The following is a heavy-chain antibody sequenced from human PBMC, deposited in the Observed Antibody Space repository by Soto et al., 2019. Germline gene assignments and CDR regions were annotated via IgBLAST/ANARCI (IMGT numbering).Heavy chain of an antibody. D-gene: IGHD6-19*01. CDR2: IRQDGGEK. Sequence: EVQLVESGGGLVQPGGSLRLSWEASGFTFSTYWMSWVRQAPGKGLEWVANIRQDGGEKYLVDSVQGRFSIPRANAANSLYLQINSLRGEDTAVYCCVRDGSSGWHFDSWGQGTLVTVSS. V-gene: IGHV3-7*01. CDR1: GFTFSTYW. CDR3: VRDGSSGWHFDS. J-gene: IGHJ4*02.